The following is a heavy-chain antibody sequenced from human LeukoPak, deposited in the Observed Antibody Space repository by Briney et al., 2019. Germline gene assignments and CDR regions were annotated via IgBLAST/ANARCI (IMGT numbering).Heavy chain of an antibody. V-gene: IGHV3-30*18. Sequence: GGSLRLSRAASGFTFSSYGMHWVRQAPGKGLEWVAVISYDGSNTYYADSVKGRFTISRDNSKNTLYLQMNSLRAEDTAVYYCAKERDNSSSWYLSNYFDYWGQGTLVIVSS. CDR1: GFTFSSYG. J-gene: IGHJ4*02. CDR2: ISYDGSNT. CDR3: AKERDNSSSWYLSNYFDY. D-gene: IGHD6-13*01.